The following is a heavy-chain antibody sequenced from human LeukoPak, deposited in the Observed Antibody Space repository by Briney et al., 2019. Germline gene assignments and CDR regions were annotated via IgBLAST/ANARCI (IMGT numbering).Heavy chain of an antibody. CDR3: MRRDTGWNYSDY. CDR2: IYYKGNT. V-gene: IGHV4-59*08. J-gene: IGHJ4*02. D-gene: IGHD6-19*01. CDR1: GGSIYSHY. Sequence: SETQSLTCGVSGGSIYSHYWGWIRQPPGKGLEWIGDIYYKGNTNYNPSLKSRVTISLDTSKNHLSLTLTSVVAADTAIYYCMRRDTGWNYSDYWGQGILVTVSS.